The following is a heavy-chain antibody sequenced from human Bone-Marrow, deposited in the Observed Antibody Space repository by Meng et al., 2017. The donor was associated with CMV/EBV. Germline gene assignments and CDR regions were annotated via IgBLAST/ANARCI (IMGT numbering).Heavy chain of an antibody. Sequence: GESLKISCAASGFTFSSYSMNWVRQAPGKGLEWVSSISSSSSYIYYADSVKGRFTISRDNAKNSLYLQMNSLRAEDTAVYYCARDIVVVPAATTLNYYYGMDVWGQGDHGHRLL. V-gene: IGHV3-21*01. CDR2: ISSSSSYI. J-gene: IGHJ6*02. CDR1: GFTFSSYS. CDR3: ARDIVVVPAATTLNYYYGMDV. D-gene: IGHD2-2*01.